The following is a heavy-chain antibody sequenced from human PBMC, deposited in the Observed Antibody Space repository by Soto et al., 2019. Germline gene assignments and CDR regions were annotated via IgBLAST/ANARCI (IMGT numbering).Heavy chain of an antibody. V-gene: IGHV3-23*01. CDR2: ISGSGGST. Sequence: GGSLRLSCAASGFTFSSYAMSWVRQAPGKGLEWVSAISGSGGSTYYADSVKGRFTISRDNAKNSLYLQMNSLRDEDTAVYYCARGNSSSKSEDFDYWGQGTMVTVSS. D-gene: IGHD6-13*01. CDR1: GFTFSSYA. J-gene: IGHJ4*02. CDR3: ARGNSSSKSEDFDY.